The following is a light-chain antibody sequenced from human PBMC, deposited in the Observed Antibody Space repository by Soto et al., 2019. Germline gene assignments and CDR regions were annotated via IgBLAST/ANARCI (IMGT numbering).Light chain of an antibody. Sequence: QSALTQPASVSGSPGQSITISCTGTSSDVGGYNYVSWYQQHPGKAPKLMIYEVSNRPSGVSNRFSGSKSGNTASLTISGLRAEDEADYYCSSYTSSSTLWVFGGGTKLTVL. CDR1: SSDVGGYNY. V-gene: IGLV2-14*01. CDR3: SSYTSSSTLWV. CDR2: EVS. J-gene: IGLJ3*02.